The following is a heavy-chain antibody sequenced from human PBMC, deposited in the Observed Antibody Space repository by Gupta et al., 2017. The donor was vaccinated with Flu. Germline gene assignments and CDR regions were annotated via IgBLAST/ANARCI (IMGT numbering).Heavy chain of an antibody. CDR2: ISYDGSNK. CDR1: GFTFSSYG. J-gene: IGHJ4*02. D-gene: IGHD6-13*01. Sequence: QVQLVESGGGVVQPGRSLRLSCAASGFTFSSYGMHWVRQAPGKGLELVAVISYDGSNKYYADSVKGRFTISRDNSKNTLYLQMNSLRAEDTAVYYCAKALAAAGGGDYWGQGTLVTGSS. V-gene: IGHV3-30*18. CDR3: AKALAAAGGGDY.